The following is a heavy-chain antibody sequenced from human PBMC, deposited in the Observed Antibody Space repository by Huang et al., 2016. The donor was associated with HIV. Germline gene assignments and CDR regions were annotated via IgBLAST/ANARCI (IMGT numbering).Heavy chain of an antibody. CDR2: ISYDGKTK. CDR3: AKGGSAAAVLDF. Sequence: QVQLVESGGGVVQPGRSLRISCAASGFTFSSYGIHWVRQAPGKGMGWVAVISYDGKTKYYADSVKGRFSISRDNSKTTVYLQLNSLRVEDTAVYYCAKGGSAAAVLDFWGQGTLVTVSS. V-gene: IGHV3-30*18. CDR1: GFTFSSYG. D-gene: IGHD6-13*01. J-gene: IGHJ4*02.